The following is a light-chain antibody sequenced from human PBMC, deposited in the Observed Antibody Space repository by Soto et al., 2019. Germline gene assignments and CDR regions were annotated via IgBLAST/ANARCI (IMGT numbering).Light chain of an antibody. CDR1: XXXIGAGYD. Sequence: QSVLTQPPSLSVSPVHMVTISCTGXXXXIGAGYDVHWYQQLPGAAPKLLIYDNTNRPSGIPDRFSASKSGTSASLAITGLQAEDEADYYCQSYDRSLSGCVFGTGTKVT. CDR3: QSYDRSLSGCV. J-gene: IGLJ1*01. V-gene: IGLV1-40*01. CDR2: DNT.